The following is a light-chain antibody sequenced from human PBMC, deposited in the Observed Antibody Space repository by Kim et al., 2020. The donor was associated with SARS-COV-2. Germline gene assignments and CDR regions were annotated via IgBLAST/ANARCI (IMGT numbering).Light chain of an antibody. J-gene: IGKJ5*01. Sequence: PGERAALSCTDSQRLNSNLAWYQQKPGQAPRLLMYGASTRATGIPARFSGSGSGTEFTLTISSLQSEDFAVYYCQQYNIWPPITFGQGTRLEIK. V-gene: IGKV3-15*01. CDR3: QQYNIWPPIT. CDR1: QRLNSN. CDR2: GAS.